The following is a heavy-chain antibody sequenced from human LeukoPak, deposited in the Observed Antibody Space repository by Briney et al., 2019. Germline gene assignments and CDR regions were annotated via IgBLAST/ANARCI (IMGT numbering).Heavy chain of an antibody. CDR3: AKYFYDSGSYSFDY. J-gene: IGHJ4*02. Sequence: GGSLRLSCAVSGFTFSNYAMSWVRQAPAKGLEWVSAIDGSGSSTYYADSVQGRFIIFRDNSKNTLYLQMNSLKAEDTAAYYCAKYFYDSGSYSFDYWGQGALVTVSS. D-gene: IGHD3-10*01. V-gene: IGHV3-23*01. CDR1: GFTFSNYA. CDR2: IDGSGSST.